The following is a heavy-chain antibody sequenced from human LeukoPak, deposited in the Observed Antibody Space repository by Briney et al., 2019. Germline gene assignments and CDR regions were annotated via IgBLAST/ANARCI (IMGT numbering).Heavy chain of an antibody. Sequence: SLRPSLAVPGLPLDDYAMHWVPQAPGKGLGGVSGMSSNSERIGYADAVEGRFTISRDSAKKSLYLQMNSLRAEDTALYYCAKDRRDFGAYSDSFDVWGRGTMVTVS. CDR2: MSSNSERI. CDR3: AKDRRDFGAYSDSFDV. D-gene: IGHD3-9*01. V-gene: IGHV3-9*01. J-gene: IGHJ3*01. CDR1: GLPLDDYA.